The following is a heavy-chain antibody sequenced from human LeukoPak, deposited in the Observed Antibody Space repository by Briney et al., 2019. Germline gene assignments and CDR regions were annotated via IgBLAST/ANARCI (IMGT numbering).Heavy chain of an antibody. J-gene: IGHJ4*02. CDR3: AKVSYDFWSGYYNGGFGYFDY. Sequence: HPGGSLRLSCAASGFTFSSYGMHWVRQAPGKGLEWVAFIRYDGSNKYYADSVKGRFTISRDNSKNTLYLQINSLRAEDTAVYYCAKVSYDFWSGYYNGGFGYFDYWGQGTLVTVSS. D-gene: IGHD3-3*01. CDR2: IRYDGSNK. CDR1: GFTFSSYG. V-gene: IGHV3-30*02.